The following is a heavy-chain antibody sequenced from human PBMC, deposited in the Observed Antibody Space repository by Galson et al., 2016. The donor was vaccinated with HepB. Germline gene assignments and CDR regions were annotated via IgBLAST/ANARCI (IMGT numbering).Heavy chain of an antibody. D-gene: IGHD1-26*01. J-gene: IGHJ2*01. Sequence: SLRLSCAASGLTFSSYAMSWVRQAPGKRLEWVSSISASGGSTNYADSVKGRFTISRDNSENTLYLQMNSGRDEDTAIYYCAKGGGSWYFDLWGRGTLVTVSS. CDR3: AKGGGSWYFDL. CDR1: GLTFSSYA. CDR2: ISASGGST. V-gene: IGHV3-23*01.